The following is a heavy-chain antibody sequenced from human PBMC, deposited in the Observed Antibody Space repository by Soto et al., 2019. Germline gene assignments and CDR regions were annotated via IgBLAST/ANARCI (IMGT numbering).Heavy chain of an antibody. J-gene: IGHJ5*02. D-gene: IGHD6-13*01. Sequence: KTSETLSLTCTVSGGSISSSSYYWGWIRQPPGKGLEWIGSIYYSGSTYYNPSLKSRVTISVDTSKNQFSLKLSSVTAADTAVYYCATLYSSSWYAVPHWFDPWGQGTLVTVSS. CDR2: IYYSGST. CDR3: ATLYSSSWYAVPHWFDP. CDR1: GGSISSSSYY. V-gene: IGHV4-39*01.